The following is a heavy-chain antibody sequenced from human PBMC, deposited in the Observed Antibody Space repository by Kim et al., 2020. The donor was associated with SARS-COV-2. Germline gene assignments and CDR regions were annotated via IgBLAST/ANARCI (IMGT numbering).Heavy chain of an antibody. D-gene: IGHD2-21*01. CDR1: GYTFTSYG. J-gene: IGHJ4*02. V-gene: IGHV1-18*04. Sequence: ASVKVSCKASGYTFTSYGISWVRQAPGQGLEWMGWISAYNGNTNYAQKLQGRVTMTTDTSTSTAYMELRSLRSDDTAVYYCARDVLPQASYVNCGGYWGQGTLVTVSS. CDR2: ISAYNGNT. CDR3: ARDVLPQASYVNCGGY.